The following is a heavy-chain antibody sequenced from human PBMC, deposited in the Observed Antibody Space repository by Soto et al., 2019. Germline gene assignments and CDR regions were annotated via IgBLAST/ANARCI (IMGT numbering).Heavy chain of an antibody. D-gene: IGHD2-15*01. J-gene: IGHJ5*02. CDR3: TTSIVVVVAGNWFDP. CDR2: IKSKTDGGTT. CDR1: GFTFSNAW. Sequence: EVQLVESGGGLVKPGGSLRLSCAASGFTFSNAWMSWVRQAPGKGLEWVGRIKSKTDGGTTDYAAPVKGRFTISRDDSKNTLYMQMNSLKTEDTAVYYCTTSIVVVVAGNWFDPWGQGTLVTVSS. V-gene: IGHV3-15*05.